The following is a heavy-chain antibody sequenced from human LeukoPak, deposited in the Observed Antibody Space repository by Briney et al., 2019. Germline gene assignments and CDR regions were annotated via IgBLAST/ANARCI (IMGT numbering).Heavy chain of an antibody. Sequence: SETLSLTCTVSGGSISSYYWSWIRQPAGKGLEWIGRIYTSGSTNYNPSLESRVTMSVDTSKNQFSLKLSSVTAADTAVYYCARDLLYYYGSGSTQDYYYMDVWGKGTTVTVSS. CDR3: ARDLLYYYGSGSTQDYYYMDV. D-gene: IGHD3-10*01. J-gene: IGHJ6*03. CDR2: IYTSGST. CDR1: GGSISSYY. V-gene: IGHV4-4*07.